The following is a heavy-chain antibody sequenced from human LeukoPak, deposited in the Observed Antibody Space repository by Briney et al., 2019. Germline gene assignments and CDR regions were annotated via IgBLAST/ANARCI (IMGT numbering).Heavy chain of an antibody. CDR3: AREGYDSSGYYYVSHYYYMDV. J-gene: IGHJ6*03. CDR2: INPSGGST. V-gene: IGHV1-46*01. Sequence: ASVKVSCKASGYTFTSYYMHWVRQAPGQGLEWMGIINPSGGSTSYAQKFQGRVTMTRETSTSTVYMERSSLRSEDTAVYYCAREGYDSSGYYYVSHYYYMDVWGKGTTVTISS. D-gene: IGHD3-22*01. CDR1: GYTFTSYY.